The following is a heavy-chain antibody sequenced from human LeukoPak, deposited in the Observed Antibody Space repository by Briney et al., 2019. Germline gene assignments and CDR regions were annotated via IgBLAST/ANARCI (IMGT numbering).Heavy chain of an antibody. J-gene: IGHJ4*02. CDR2: INSDGSST. Sequence: GGSLRLSCASSGLTFSRYWMHWVRQVPGKGLVWVSRINSDGSSTTYADSVKGRFTISRDNAKNSLYLQMNSLRAEDTAVYYCARERLYGASALDYWGQGTLVTVSS. D-gene: IGHD4-17*01. V-gene: IGHV3-74*03. CDR1: GLTFSRYW. CDR3: ARERLYGASALDY.